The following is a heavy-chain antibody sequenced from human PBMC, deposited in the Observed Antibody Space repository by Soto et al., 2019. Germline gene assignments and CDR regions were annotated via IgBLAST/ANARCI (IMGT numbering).Heavy chain of an antibody. J-gene: IGHJ3*01. CDR2: ISRDGTTT. V-gene: IGHV3-74*01. Sequence: DVQLVESGGGLIQPGGSLRLSCAASGLPFSSFWMHWVRQAPGKGLVWVARISRDGTTTTYADAVKGRFSISRDNAKNTQFLLRTTVTTDDTAVYYVVRGVVSASGAFDVWGQGTMVTVSS. D-gene: IGHD3-10*02. CDR3: VRGVVSASGAFDV. CDR1: GLPFSSFW.